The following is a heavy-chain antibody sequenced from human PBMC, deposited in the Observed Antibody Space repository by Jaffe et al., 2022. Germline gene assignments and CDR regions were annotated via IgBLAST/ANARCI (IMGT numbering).Heavy chain of an antibody. CDR2: IYWNDDK. D-gene: IGHD4-17*01. CDR1: GFSLSTSGVG. V-gene: IGHV2-5*01. Sequence: QITLKESGPTLVKPTQTLTLTCTFSGFSLSTSGVGVGWIRQPPGKALEWLALIYWNDDKRYSPSLKSRLTITKDTSKNQVVLTMTNMDPVDTATYYCAHNNQDDYGDYSFDYWGQGTLVTVSS. CDR3: AHNNQDDYGDYSFDY. J-gene: IGHJ4*02.